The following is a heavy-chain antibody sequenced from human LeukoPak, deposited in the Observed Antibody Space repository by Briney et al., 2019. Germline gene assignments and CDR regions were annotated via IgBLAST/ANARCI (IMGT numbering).Heavy chain of an antibody. CDR2: IYYSGST. Sequence: PSETPSLTCTVSGGSISSSSYYWGWIRQPPGKGLKWIGSIYYSGSTYYNPSLKSRVTISVDTSKNQFSLKLSSVTAADTAVYYCAREIGSLIAVAGRGAFDIWGQGTMVTVSS. D-gene: IGHD6-19*01. J-gene: IGHJ3*02. V-gene: IGHV4-39*02. CDR3: AREIGSLIAVAGRGAFDI. CDR1: GGSISSSSYY.